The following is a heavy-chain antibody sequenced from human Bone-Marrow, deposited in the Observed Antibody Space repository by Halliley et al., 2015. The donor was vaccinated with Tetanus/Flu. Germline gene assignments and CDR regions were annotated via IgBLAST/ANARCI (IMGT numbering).Heavy chain of an antibody. Sequence: WVGVIGRSGSPIYSADPVKDRVPISRDNGKKTVYLQMNSLRAEDTAVYYCARVFRTCYGVDVWGQGTTVPVSS. V-gene: IGHV3-48*03. D-gene: IGHD1-1*01. CDR2: IGRSGSPI. J-gene: IGHJ6*02. CDR3: ARVFRTCYGVDV.